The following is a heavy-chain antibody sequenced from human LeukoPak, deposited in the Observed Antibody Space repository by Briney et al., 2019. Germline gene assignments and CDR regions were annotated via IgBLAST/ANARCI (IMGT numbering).Heavy chain of an antibody. D-gene: IGHD3-22*01. CDR1: GFTFSSYA. CDR3: ARDLYSSGYPYYFDY. V-gene: IGHV3-66*01. CDR2: IYSGGST. Sequence: GGSLRLSCAASGFTFSSYAMSWVRQAPGKGLEWVSVIYSGGSTYYADSVKGRFTISRDNSKNTLYLQMNSLRAEDTAVYYCARDLYSSGYPYYFDYWGQGTLVTVSS. J-gene: IGHJ4*02.